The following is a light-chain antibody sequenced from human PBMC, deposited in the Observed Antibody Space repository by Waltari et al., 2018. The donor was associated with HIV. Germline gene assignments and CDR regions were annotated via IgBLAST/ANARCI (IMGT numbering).Light chain of an antibody. CDR3: QQYFSTPRT. V-gene: IGKV4-1*01. J-gene: IGKJ2*01. CDR1: QTIVSRHNQGSD. CDR2: LAS. Sequence: DIIMTQSPESLTISLGERATINCTSSQTIVSRHNQGSDLAWYRQRPGQPPELLSYLASTRAPGVPDRFTGGESGTGFNLTITNVQADDVAVYYCQQYFSTPRTFGRGAKLEIK.